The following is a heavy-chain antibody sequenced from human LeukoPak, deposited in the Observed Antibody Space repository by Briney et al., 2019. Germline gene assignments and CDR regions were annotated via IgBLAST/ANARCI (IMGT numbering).Heavy chain of an antibody. CDR2: IKQDGSEA. Sequence: PGGSLRFSCAASGFTFSNYWMTWVRQAPGKGLEWVANIKQDGSEAYYLDSVKGRFTISRDNAKTSLFLQMNSLRAEDTAVYYCARDSWSVPGLYYWGQGTLVTVSS. J-gene: IGHJ4*02. CDR1: GFTFSNYW. D-gene: IGHD6-19*01. V-gene: IGHV3-7*01. CDR3: ARDSWSVPGLYY.